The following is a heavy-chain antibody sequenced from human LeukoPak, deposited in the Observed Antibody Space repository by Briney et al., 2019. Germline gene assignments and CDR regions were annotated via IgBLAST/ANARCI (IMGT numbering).Heavy chain of an antibody. Sequence: TSETLSLTCTVSGVSISGSPYYWGWIRQPPGKGLEWIGSMGYTGNTYYNASLKSRVIISIDTSKNQFSLKLSSVSAADTAVYYCARHKAVGATSEYFDYWGQGTLVTVSS. J-gene: IGHJ4*02. CDR3: ARHKAVGATSEYFDY. CDR2: MGYTGNT. CDR1: GVSISGSPYY. D-gene: IGHD1-26*01. V-gene: IGHV4-39*01.